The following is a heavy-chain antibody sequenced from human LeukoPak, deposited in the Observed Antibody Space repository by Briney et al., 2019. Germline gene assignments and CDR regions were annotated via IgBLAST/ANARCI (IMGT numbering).Heavy chain of an antibody. CDR2: VSDTGRA. D-gene: IGHD3-10*01. CDR1: GGSITGYY. Sequence: SETLSLTCTVSGGSITGYYWTWIRQPAGKGLEWIGRVSDTGRAYYNPSLERRVTISLDTSNNRFSLKVTSVTAADTAVYYCARDLTMVRGMDVWGQGTTVTVSS. V-gene: IGHV4-4*07. J-gene: IGHJ6*02. CDR3: ARDLTMVRGMDV.